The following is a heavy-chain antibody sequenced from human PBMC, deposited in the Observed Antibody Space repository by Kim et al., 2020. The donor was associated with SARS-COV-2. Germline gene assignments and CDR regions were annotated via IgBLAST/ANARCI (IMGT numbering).Heavy chain of an antibody. V-gene: IGHV1-46*01. CDR2: FNPSDGNT. Sequence: ASVKVSCKTSGYSFTDYYMHWVRQAPGQGLEWMGRFNPSDGNTNYAPSFQGRVTMTRDTSTSTVYLDLSGLRSEDTAGYYCAREGFRRREYCDFWGQGTL. D-gene: IGHD3-10*01. J-gene: IGHJ4*02. CDR1: GYSFTDYY. CDR3: AREGFRRREYCDF.